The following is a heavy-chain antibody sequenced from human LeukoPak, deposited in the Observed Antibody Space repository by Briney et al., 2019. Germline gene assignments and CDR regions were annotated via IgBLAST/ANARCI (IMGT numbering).Heavy chain of an antibody. D-gene: IGHD6-13*01. J-gene: IGHJ4*02. CDR2: IYSGGST. CDR3: ARVPDSSSWYYYFDY. V-gene: IGHV3-53*01. CDR1: GFTFSNSD. Sequence: GGSLRLSCAASGFTFSNSDMNWVRQAPGKGLEWVSVIYSGGSTYYADSVKGRFTISRDNSKNTLYLQMNSLRAEDTAVYYCARVPDSSSWYYYFDYWAREPWSPSPQ.